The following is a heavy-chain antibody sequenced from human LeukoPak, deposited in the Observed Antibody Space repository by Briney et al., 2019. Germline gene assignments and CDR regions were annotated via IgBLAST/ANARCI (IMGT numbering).Heavy chain of an antibody. Sequence: ASVKVSCKASGGTFSSYAISWVRQAPGQGLEWMGGIIPIFGTANYAQKFQGRVTITADESTSTAYMELSSLRSEDTAVYYCASRGYCSSTSCYTREDYYYYYMDVWGKGTTVTVSS. J-gene: IGHJ6*03. CDR2: IIPIFGTA. CDR1: GGTFSSYA. V-gene: IGHV1-69*13. D-gene: IGHD2-2*02. CDR3: ASRGYCSSTSCYTREDYYYYYMDV.